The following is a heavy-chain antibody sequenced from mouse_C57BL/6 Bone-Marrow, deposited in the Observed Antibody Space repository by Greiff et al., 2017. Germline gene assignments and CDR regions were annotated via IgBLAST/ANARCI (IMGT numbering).Heavy chain of an antibody. CDR2: IYPGNSDT. Sequence: EVQLQQSGTVLARPGASVKMSCKTSGYTFTSYWMHWVKPRPGQGLEWIGAIYPGNSDTSYNQKFKGKAKLTAVPSASTAYMELSSLTNEDSAVYYCTREGDGSLLYWYFDVWGTGTTVTVSS. D-gene: IGHD1-1*01. CDR1: GYTFTSYW. V-gene: IGHV1-5*01. J-gene: IGHJ1*03. CDR3: TREGDGSLLYWYFDV.